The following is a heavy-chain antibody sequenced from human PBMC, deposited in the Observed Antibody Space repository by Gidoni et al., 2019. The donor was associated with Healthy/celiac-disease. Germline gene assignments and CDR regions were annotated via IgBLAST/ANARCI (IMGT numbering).Heavy chain of an antibody. J-gene: IGHJ4*02. CDR2: IYHSGST. D-gene: IGHD6-19*01. V-gene: IGHV4-38-2*01. CDR3: ARYDRGGWNFDY. CDR1: GYSISSGYY. Sequence: QVQLQESGPGLVKPSETLSLTCAVSGYSISSGYYWGWIRQPPGKGLEWIGSIYHSGSTYYNPSLKSRVTISVDTSKNQFSLKLSSVTAADTAVYYCARYDRGGWNFDYWGQGTLVTVSS.